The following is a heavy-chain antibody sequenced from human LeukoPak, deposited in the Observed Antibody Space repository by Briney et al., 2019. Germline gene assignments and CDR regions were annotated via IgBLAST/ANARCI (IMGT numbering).Heavy chain of an antibody. CDR2: INSNGGST. D-gene: IGHD2-2*01. CDR3: VKGRCSSTSCYSDY. V-gene: IGHV3-64D*06. Sequence: GGSLRLSCSASGFTFSSYAMHWVRQAPGKGLEYVSAINSNGGSTYYADSVKGRFTISRDNSKNTLYLQVSSLRAEDTAVYYCVKGRCSSTSCYSDYRGQGTLVTVSS. J-gene: IGHJ4*02. CDR1: GFTFSSYA.